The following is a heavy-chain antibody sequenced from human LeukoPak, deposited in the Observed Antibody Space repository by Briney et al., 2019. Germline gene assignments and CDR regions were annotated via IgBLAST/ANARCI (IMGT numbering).Heavy chain of an antibody. CDR1: GLTVTNAW. V-gene: IGHV3-15*07. J-gene: IGHJ4*02. CDR3: TTGIRGD. D-gene: IGHD3-10*01. Sequence: GGSLRFSCSASGLTVTNAWMNWVRQAPGEGLDWVGRIASKTDGGATDYAAPVKGRFTISRDDSKNTLNLQMNSLKTEDTAVYYCTTGIRGDWGQGTLVTVSS. CDR2: IASKTDGGAT.